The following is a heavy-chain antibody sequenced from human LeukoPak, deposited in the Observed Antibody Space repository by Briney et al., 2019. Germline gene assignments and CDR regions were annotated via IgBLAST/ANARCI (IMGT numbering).Heavy chain of an antibody. CDR1: GFTFSSYG. CDR2: IRYDGSNK. V-gene: IGHV3-30*02. J-gene: IGHJ3*02. D-gene: IGHD3-16*02. CDR3: AKVAFTFGGVIGRHDAFDI. Sequence: GGSLRLSCAASGFTFSSYGMYWVRQAPGKGLEWVAFIRYDGSNKYYADSVKGRFTISRDNSKNTLYLQMNSLRAEDTAVYYCAKVAFTFGGVIGRHDAFDIWGQGTMVTVSS.